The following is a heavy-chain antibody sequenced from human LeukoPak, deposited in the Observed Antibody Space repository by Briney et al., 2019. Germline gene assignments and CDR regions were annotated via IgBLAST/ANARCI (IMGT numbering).Heavy chain of an antibody. CDR1: GGSISSGGYY. V-gene: IGHV4-31*03. CDR3: ARAVTNAFDI. J-gene: IGHJ3*02. CDR2: IYNTGRT. Sequence: SQTLSLACTVSGGSISSGGYYWSWIRQHPGKGLEWIGYIYNTGRTYYNPSLKSRVTISVDTSKNQFSLKLTSVTAADTAVYYCARAVTNAFDIWGQGTVVTVSS. D-gene: IGHD4-17*01.